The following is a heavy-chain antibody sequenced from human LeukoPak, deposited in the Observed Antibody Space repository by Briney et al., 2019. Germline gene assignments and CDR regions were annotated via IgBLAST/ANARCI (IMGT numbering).Heavy chain of an antibody. CDR3: ARDPTTVTKGFDI. J-gene: IGHJ3*02. D-gene: IGHD4-17*01. CDR1: DDSISTHY. V-gene: IGHV4-59*11. CDR2: ISSIGST. Sequence: PSETLSLTCSVSDDSISTHYWTWIRQPPGKGLEWIGYISSIGSTNYNPSLKSRVTISVDTSKKQFSLKMTSVTAADTAVYYCARDPTTVTKGFDIWGQGTMVTVSS.